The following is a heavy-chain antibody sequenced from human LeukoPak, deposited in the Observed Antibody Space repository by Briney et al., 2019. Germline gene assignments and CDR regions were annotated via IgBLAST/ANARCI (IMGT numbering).Heavy chain of an antibody. V-gene: IGHV3-49*03. CDR3: TRYNMYCSSTSCYPPPFDY. D-gene: IGHD2-2*01. J-gene: IGHJ4*02. CDR2: VRSKAYGGTT. CDR1: GFTFGDYA. Sequence: GGSLRLSCTGSGFTFGDYAMSWFRQAPGKGLAWVGFVRSKAYGGTTEYAASVKGRFAISRDDSKSIAYLQVNSLKTEDTAVYYCTRYNMYCSSTSCYPPPFDYWGQGTLVTVSS.